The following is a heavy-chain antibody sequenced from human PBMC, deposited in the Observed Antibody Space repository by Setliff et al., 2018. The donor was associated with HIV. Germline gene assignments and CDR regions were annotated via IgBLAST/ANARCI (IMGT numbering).Heavy chain of an antibody. CDR1: GYLFTGYY. Sequence: ASVKVSCKASGYLFTGYYMHWVRQAPGQGLEWMGWINVNSGGTKYAQKFQGRVTMTRDTSISTAYMEVSSLRSDDTAVYYCARGGSPICYFDYWSQGTLVTVSS. CDR2: INVNSGGT. V-gene: IGHV1-2*02. J-gene: IGHJ4*02. D-gene: IGHD3-16*01. CDR3: ARGGSPICYFDY.